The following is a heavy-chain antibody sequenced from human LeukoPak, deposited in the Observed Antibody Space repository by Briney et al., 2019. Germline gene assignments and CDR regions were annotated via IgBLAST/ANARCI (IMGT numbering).Heavy chain of an antibody. J-gene: IGHJ4*02. D-gene: IGHD3-22*01. CDR3: AKGQYYYDSSGYTGFDY. CDR2: ISGSGGST. Sequence: GGSLRLTCAASGFTFSSYAMSWVRQAPGKGLEWVSAISGSGGSTYYADSVKGRFTISRDNSKNTLYLQMNSLRAEDTAVYYCAKGQYYYDSSGYTGFDYWGQGTLVTVSS. CDR1: GFTFSSYA. V-gene: IGHV3-23*01.